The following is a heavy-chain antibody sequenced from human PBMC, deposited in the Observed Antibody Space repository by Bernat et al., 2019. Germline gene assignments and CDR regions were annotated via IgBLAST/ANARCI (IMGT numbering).Heavy chain of an antibody. CDR3: ASEAGDY. D-gene: IGHD3-10*01. CDR1: GYTFTGYY. CDR2: INPNSGNT. J-gene: IGHJ4*02. Sequence: QVQLVQSGAEVKKPGASVKVSCKASGYTFTGYYMHWVRQAPGQGLEWMGWINPNSGNTGYAQKFQGRVTMTRNTSISTAYMELSSLRSEDTAVYYCASEAGDYWGQGTLVTVSS. V-gene: IGHV1-8*02.